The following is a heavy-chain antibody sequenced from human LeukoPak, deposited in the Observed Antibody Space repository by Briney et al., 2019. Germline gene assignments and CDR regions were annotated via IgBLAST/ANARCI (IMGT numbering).Heavy chain of an antibody. CDR1: GFTFSNYA. Sequence: GSLRLSCVASGFTFSNYAMSWVRQAPGKGLEWASGISGSGGSTYYADSVKGRFTISRDNSKNTPYLQMNSLRAEDTAVYYCAKGKDYVQYYYFGMDVWGQGTTVIVSS. CDR3: AKGKDYVQYYYFGMDV. D-gene: IGHD4-17*01. J-gene: IGHJ6*02. CDR2: ISGSGGST. V-gene: IGHV3-23*01.